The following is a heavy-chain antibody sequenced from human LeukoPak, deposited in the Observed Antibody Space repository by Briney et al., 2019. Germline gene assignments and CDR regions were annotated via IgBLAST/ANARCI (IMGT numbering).Heavy chain of an antibody. CDR1: GFTFDDYG. CDR2: INWNWGST. D-gene: IGHD3-3*01. Sequence: GGSLRLSCAASGFTFDDYGISWVRQAPGKGLEWVSGINWNWGSTGYAESVKGRFTISRDNAKNSLYLQMNSLRAEDTALYYCARASDLGGYYVSAVDYWGQGTLVTVSS. CDR3: ARASDLGGYYVSAVDY. J-gene: IGHJ4*02. V-gene: IGHV3-20*04.